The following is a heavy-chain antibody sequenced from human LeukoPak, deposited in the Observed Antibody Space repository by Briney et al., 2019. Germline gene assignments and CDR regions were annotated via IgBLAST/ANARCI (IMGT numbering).Heavy chain of an antibody. V-gene: IGHV3-48*01. CDR2: ISSSSSTI. Sequence: PGGFLRLSCAASGFTFSSYSMNWVRQAPGKGLEWLSYISSSSSTIYYADSVKGRFTISRDNAKNSLYLQMNSLRAEDTAVYYCARGDCSGGSCYLSLTTIDYWGQGTLVTVSS. CDR3: ARGDCSGGSCYLSLTTIDY. CDR1: GFTFSSYS. J-gene: IGHJ4*02. D-gene: IGHD2-15*01.